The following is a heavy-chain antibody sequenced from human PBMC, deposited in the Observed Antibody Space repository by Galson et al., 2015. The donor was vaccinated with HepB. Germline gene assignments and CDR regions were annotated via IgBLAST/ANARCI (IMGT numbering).Heavy chain of an antibody. CDR2: ISGSGGST. V-gene: IGHV3-23*01. CDR1: GFTFSSYA. J-gene: IGHJ5*02. CDR3: AKGTYYYYDSSGSWFDP. D-gene: IGHD3-22*01. Sequence: SLRLSCAASGFTFSSYAMSWVRQAPGKGLEWVSAISGSGGSTYYADSVKGRFTISRDNSKNTQYLQMNSLRAEDTAVYYCAKGTYYYYDSSGSWFDPWGQGTLDTVSS.